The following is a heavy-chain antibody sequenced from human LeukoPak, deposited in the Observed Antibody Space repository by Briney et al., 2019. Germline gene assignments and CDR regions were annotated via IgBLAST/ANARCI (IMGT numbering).Heavy chain of an antibody. J-gene: IGHJ4*02. V-gene: IGHV3-23*01. Sequence: GGSLTLSCAASGFTFSNYAMSWVRQAPAKGLEWVSAISGSGDSTYYADSVKGRFTISRDSSMETLYLQMNSLRAEDTATYFCAKRLSFGVAIGDFDYWGQGTLVTVSS. CDR3: AKRLSFGVAIGDFDY. CDR2: ISGSGDST. CDR1: GFTFSNYA. D-gene: IGHD3-3*01.